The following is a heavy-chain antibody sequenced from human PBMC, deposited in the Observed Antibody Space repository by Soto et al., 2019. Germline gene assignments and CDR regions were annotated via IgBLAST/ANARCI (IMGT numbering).Heavy chain of an antibody. V-gene: IGHV1-46*03. CDR3: ARDSSGWYDTYYFDY. Sequence: ASVKVSCKASGYTFTSYYMHWVRQAPGQGLEWMGIINPSGGSTSYAQKFQGRVTMTRDTSTSTVYMELSSLRSEDTAVYYCARDSSGWYDTYYFDYWGQGTLVTVSS. J-gene: IGHJ4*02. D-gene: IGHD6-19*01. CDR1: GYTFTSYY. CDR2: INPSGGST.